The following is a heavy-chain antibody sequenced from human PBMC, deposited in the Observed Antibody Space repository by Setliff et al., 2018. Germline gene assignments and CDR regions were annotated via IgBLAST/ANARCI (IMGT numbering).Heavy chain of an antibody. V-gene: IGHV3-30*02. Sequence: PGGSLRLSCAASGFTFSNAWMNWVRQAPGKGLEWVAFIRFDGSDKYYADSVKGRFTIFRESSKNTLYLYMTSLRAEDTAVYYCAKPQLELRWGFESWGQGTLVTVSS. CDR2: IRFDGSDK. D-gene: IGHD1-1*01. CDR1: GFTFSNAW. CDR3: AKPQLELRWGFES. J-gene: IGHJ4*02.